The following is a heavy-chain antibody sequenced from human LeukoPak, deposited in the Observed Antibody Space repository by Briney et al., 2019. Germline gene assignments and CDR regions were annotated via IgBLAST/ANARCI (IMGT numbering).Heavy chain of an antibody. V-gene: IGHV3-30-3*01. CDR3: AREVAGSPKFNWFDP. CDR2: ISYDGSNK. Sequence: GGSLRLSCAASGFTFSSYAMHWVRQAPGKGLEWVAVISYDGSNKYYADSVKGRFTISRDNSKNTLYLQMNSLRAEDTAVYYCAREVAGSPKFNWFDPWGQGTLVTVSS. CDR1: GFTFSSYA. J-gene: IGHJ5*02. D-gene: IGHD6-19*01.